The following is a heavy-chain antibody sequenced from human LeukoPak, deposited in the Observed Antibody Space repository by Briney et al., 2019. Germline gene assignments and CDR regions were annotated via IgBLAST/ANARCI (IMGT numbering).Heavy chain of an antibody. J-gene: IGHJ4*02. D-gene: IGHD2-2*01. CDR1: GGSFSGYY. CDR2: INHSGST. Sequence: PSETLSLTCAVYGGSFSGYYWSWIRQPPGKGLEWMGEINHSGSTNYNPSLKSRVTISVDTSKNQFSLKLSSVTAADTAVYYCASKYSSTIRWGQGTLVTVSS. CDR3: ASKYSSTIR. V-gene: IGHV4-34*01.